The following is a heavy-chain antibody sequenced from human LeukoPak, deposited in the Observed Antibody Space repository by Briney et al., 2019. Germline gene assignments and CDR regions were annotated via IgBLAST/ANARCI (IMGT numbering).Heavy chain of an antibody. J-gene: IGHJ6*03. CDR2: IHYSGST. D-gene: IGHD3-10*01. Sequence: SETLSLTCTVSGGSINSYYWSWIRQPPGKGLQWIGCIHYSGSTNYNPSLKSRVTISVDTSKNQFSLKLSSVTAADTAVYYCARTTLVRGTYYMDVWGKGTTVTISS. CDR1: GGSINSYY. CDR3: ARTTLVRGTYYMDV. V-gene: IGHV4-59*01.